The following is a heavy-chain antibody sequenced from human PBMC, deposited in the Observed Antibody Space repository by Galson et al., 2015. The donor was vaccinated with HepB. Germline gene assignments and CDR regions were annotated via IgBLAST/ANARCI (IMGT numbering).Heavy chain of an antibody. CDR2: IRGKSNNYAT. Sequence: SLRLSCAASGFGFSDSAIHWVRQASGKRLEWVGRIRGKSNNYATEYSASVKGRFTISRDDSKNTAFLQMNSLKTDDTAIYHCTRQGEAGLFDYWGQGTLVTVSS. CDR1: GFGFSDSA. D-gene: IGHD6-13*01. CDR3: TRQGEAGLFDY. V-gene: IGHV3-73*01. J-gene: IGHJ4*02.